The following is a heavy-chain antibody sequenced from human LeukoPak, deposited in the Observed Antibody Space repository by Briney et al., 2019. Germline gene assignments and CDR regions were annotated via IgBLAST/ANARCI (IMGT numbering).Heavy chain of an antibody. CDR1: GGTFSSYA. J-gene: IGHJ6*04. D-gene: IGHD6-13*01. Sequence: SVKVSCKASGGTFSSYAISWVRQAPGQGLEWMGGIIPIFGTVNYAQKFQGRVTITADKSTSTAYMELSSLRSEDTAVYYCARGIAAAGPLYYYYYGMDVWAKGPRSPSPQ. CDR3: ARGIAAAGPLYYYYYGMDV. V-gene: IGHV1-69*06. CDR2: IIPIFGTV.